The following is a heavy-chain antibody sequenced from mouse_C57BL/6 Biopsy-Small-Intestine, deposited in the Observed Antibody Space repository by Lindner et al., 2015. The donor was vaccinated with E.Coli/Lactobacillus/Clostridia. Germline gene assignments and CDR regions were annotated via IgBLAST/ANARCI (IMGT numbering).Heavy chain of an antibody. V-gene: IGHV1-14*01. CDR1: GYTFTSYV. CDR3: ARRAYHSNVFDV. Sequence: VQLQESGPELVKPGASVRLSCMASGYTFTSYVLHWVKQKPGQGLEWIGYINPYNDGTDYNEKFKGKATLTSDKSSSTAYMEVSSLTSEDSAVYYCARRAYHSNVFDVWGAGTAVTVSS. D-gene: IGHD2-5*01. J-gene: IGHJ1*01. CDR2: INPYNDGT.